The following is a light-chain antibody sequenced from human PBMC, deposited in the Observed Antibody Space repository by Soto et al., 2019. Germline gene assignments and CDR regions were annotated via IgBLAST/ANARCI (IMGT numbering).Light chain of an antibody. V-gene: IGKV3-20*01. CDR1: QSMSNSN. CDR3: QQSPGT. Sequence: IVLTQSPGTLSLSPGDRATLSCRASQSMSNSNLAWYQHKPGQAPRLLIFGASSRATGIPDRFIGSGSGTDFSLTISRLEPEDFAVYYCQQSPGTFGQGTMVDIK. CDR2: GAS. J-gene: IGKJ1*01.